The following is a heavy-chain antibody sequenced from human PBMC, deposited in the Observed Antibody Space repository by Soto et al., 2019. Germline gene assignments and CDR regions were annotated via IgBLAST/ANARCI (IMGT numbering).Heavy chain of an antibody. D-gene: IGHD3-10*01. CDR3: ARVRGIRGVIPIHFSL. J-gene: IGHJ4*02. CDR1: GGTFTSYG. CDR2: IIPHYRNV. V-gene: IGHV1-69*06. Sequence: GASVKVSCKASGGTFTSYGISWVRQAPGQGLDWMGVIIPHYRNVTYAQKFKGRVSITADKSTSTAYMDLNSLRSDDTAVYYCARVRGIRGVIPIHFSLGGQGTLFTVSS.